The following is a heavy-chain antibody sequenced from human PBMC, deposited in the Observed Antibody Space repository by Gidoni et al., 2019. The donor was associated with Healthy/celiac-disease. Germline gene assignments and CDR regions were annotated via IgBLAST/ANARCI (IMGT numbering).Heavy chain of an antibody. V-gene: IGHV1-3*01. D-gene: IGHD6-19*01. Sequence: QVQLVQSGAEVKKPGASVKVSCKASGYTFTSYAMHWVRQAPGQRLEWMGWINAGNGNTKYSQKFQGRVTITRDTSASTAYMELSSLRSEDTAVYYCARYERIAVDPTYAFDIWGQGTMVTVSS. CDR3: ARYERIAVDPTYAFDI. CDR1: GYTFTSYA. J-gene: IGHJ3*02. CDR2: INAGNGNT.